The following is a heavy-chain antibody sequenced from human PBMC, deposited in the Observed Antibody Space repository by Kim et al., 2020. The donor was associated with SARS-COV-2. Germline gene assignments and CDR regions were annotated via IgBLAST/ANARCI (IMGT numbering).Heavy chain of an antibody. V-gene: IGHV3-30*04. CDR2: ISYDGSNK. D-gene: IGHD2-15*01. CDR3: ARDLLGYCSGGSCYPFDY. Sequence: GGSLRLSCAASGFTFSSYAMHWVRQAPGKGLEWVAVISYDGSNKYYADSVKGRFTISRDNSKNTLYLQMNSLRAEDTAVYYCARDLLGYCSGGSCYPFDYWGQGTLVTVSS. J-gene: IGHJ4*02. CDR1: GFTFSSYA.